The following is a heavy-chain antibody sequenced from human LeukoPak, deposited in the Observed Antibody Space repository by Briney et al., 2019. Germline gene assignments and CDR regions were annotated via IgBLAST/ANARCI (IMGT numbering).Heavy chain of an antibody. Sequence: PGGPLRLSCAASGVTFSSYAMSCVRQAPGKGLEWVSAISGSGGSTYYADSVKGRFTISRDNSKNTLYLQMNSLRAEDTAVYYCASRYSGSYYPFDYWGQGTLVTVSS. CDR1: GVTFSSYA. V-gene: IGHV3-23*01. CDR2: ISGSGGST. J-gene: IGHJ4*02. CDR3: ASRYSGSYYPFDY. D-gene: IGHD1-26*01.